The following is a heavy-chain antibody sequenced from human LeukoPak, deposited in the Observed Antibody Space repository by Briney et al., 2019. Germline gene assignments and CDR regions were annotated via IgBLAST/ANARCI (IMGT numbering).Heavy chain of an antibody. CDR3: AKEVSYCSSTSCSTSGPYCGGDCSFGAFDY. CDR2: IRYDGSNK. CDR1: GFTFSSYG. J-gene: IGHJ4*02. V-gene: IGHV3-30*02. D-gene: IGHD2-2*01. Sequence: PGGSLRLSCAASGFTFSSYGMHWVRQAPGKGLEWVAFIRYDGSNKYYADSVKGRFTISRDNSKNTLYLQMNSLRAEDTAVYYCAKEVSYCSSTSCSTSGPYCGGDCSFGAFDYWGQGTLVTVSS.